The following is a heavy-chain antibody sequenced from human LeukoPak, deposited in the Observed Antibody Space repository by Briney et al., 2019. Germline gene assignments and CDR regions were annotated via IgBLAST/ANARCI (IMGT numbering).Heavy chain of an antibody. J-gene: IGHJ4*02. V-gene: IGHV3-66*02. CDR1: EFSVGSNY. Sequence: PGGSLRLSCAASEFSVGSNYMTWVRQAPGKGLEWVSLIYSGGSTYYADSVKGRFTISRDNSKNTLYLQMNSLRVDDTAVYYCARNPQHDYWGQGTLVIVSS. D-gene: IGHD2-2*01. CDR3: ARNPQHDY. CDR2: IYSGGST.